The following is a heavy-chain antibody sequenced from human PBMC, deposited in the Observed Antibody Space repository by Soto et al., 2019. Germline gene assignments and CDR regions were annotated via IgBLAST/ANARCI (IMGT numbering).Heavy chain of an antibody. D-gene: IGHD3-10*01. CDR1: GGTFSSYA. Sequence: QAQLVQSGAEVKKPGSSVNVSCKASGGTFSSYAINWVRQAPGQGLEWMGGITPFFHTANYAQKFQGRITIPADESTSTASMKLSSLRSDDTAIYYCATLTVRGFIPHYFGHWGQGTLVTVSS. V-gene: IGHV1-69*01. J-gene: IGHJ4*02. CDR2: ITPFFHTA. CDR3: ATLTVRGFIPHYFGH.